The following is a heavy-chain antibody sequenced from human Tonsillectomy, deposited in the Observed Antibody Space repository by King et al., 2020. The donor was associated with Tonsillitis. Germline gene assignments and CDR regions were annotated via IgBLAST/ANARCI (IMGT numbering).Heavy chain of an antibody. D-gene: IGHD2-2*01. V-gene: IGHV3-30*18. CDR2: ISYDGSNK. Sequence: VQLVESGGGVVQPGRSLRLSCAASGFTFSSYGIHWVRQAPGKGLEWVAVISYDGSNKYYADSVKGRFTISRDNSKNTLYLQMNSLRAEDTAVYYCAKDLGQVVVVPYGIDVWGQGTTVTVSS. J-gene: IGHJ6*02. CDR1: GFTFSSYG. CDR3: AKDLGQVVVVPYGIDV.